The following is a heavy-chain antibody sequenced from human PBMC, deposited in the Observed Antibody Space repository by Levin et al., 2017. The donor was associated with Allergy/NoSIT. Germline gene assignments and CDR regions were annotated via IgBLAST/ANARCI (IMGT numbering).Heavy chain of an antibody. CDR3: AKEGVYYDSFGY. CDR1: GFTFSSYA. V-gene: IGHV3-23*01. J-gene: IGHJ4*02. D-gene: IGHD3-22*01. CDR2: ISGSGS. Sequence: GESLKISCAASGFTFSSYAMSWVRQAPGKGLEWVSTISGSGSNYADSVKGRFTISRDNSKNTLFLQMNSLRVEDTAVYYCAKEGVYYDSFGYWGQGTLVTVSS.